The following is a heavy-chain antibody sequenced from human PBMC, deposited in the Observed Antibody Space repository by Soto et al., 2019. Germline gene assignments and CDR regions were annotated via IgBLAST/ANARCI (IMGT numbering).Heavy chain of an antibody. CDR3: VKDRVPGAYGNYYGMDV. V-gene: IGHV3-30*18. CDR2: ISYDGSDK. D-gene: IGHD5-12*01. J-gene: IGHJ6*02. Sequence: MHWVRQAPGKGLEWMAVISYDGSDKYYADSVKGRVIIPRDNSKNTLNLEMNSLRAEDTAIYYCVKDRVPGAYGNYYGMDVWGQGTTVTVSS.